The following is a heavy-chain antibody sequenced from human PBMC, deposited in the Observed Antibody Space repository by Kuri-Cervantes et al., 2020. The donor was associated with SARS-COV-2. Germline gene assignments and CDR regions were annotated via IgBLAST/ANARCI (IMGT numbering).Heavy chain of an antibody. V-gene: IGHV3-11*04. D-gene: IGHD1-7*01. CDR1: GFTFSDYY. CDR3: ASGEIAASGTIYYFDY. Sequence: GESLKISCAASGFTFSDYYMSWTRQAPGKGLEWVSYISSSGSTIYYADSVKGRFTISRDNAKNSLYLQMNSLRAEDTAVYYCASGEIAASGTIYYFDYWGQGTLVTVSS. CDR2: ISSSGSTI. J-gene: IGHJ4*02.